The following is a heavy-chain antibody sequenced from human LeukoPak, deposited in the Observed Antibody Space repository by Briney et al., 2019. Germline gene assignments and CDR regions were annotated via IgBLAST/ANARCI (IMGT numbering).Heavy chain of an antibody. CDR1: GFTFDGYG. Sequence: GGSLRLSCAASGFTFDGYGMSWVRQAPGKGLEWVSGINWNGGSTGYADSVKGRFTISRDNAKNSLYLQMNSLRAEDTALYYCARDGGTITMVRGVIIGRGYFDYWGQGTLVTVSS. D-gene: IGHD3-10*01. J-gene: IGHJ4*02. CDR2: INWNGGST. V-gene: IGHV3-20*04. CDR3: ARDGGTITMVRGVIIGRGYFDY.